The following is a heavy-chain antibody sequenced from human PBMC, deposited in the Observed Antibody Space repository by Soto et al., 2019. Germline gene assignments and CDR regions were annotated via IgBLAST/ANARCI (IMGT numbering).Heavy chain of an antibody. D-gene: IGHD2-8*02. CDR2: MNPKSGGT. CDR1: GYTFSAYY. CDR3: TKENTENSDDLYDAFHI. V-gene: IGHV1-2*02. Sequence: ASVKVCCNASGYTFSAYYTHWVRQAPGQGLEWMGWMNPKSGGTYFAQKFQGRVTLTRDTSISTAYMEVTRLRSDDTAVYYCTKENTENSDDLYDAFHICGEVTTVPI. J-gene: IGHJ3*02.